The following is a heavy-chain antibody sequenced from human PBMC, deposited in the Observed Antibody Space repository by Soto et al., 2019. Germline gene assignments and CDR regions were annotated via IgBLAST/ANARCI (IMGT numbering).Heavy chain of an antibody. CDR3: ARGWGRIFDY. J-gene: IGHJ4*02. V-gene: IGHV4-34*01. CDR1: GGSFSGYY. D-gene: IGHD7-27*01. Sequence: QVQLQQWGAGLLKPSETLSLTCAVYGGSFSGYYWNWIRQPPGEGLEWIGEIYHSGSTNYNPSLKSRVTISVDTSKNQFSLKLSSVTAADTAVYYCARGWGRIFDYWGQGTLVTVSS. CDR2: IYHSGST.